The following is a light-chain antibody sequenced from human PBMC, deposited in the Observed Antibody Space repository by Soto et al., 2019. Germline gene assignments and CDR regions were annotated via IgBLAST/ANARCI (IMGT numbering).Light chain of an antibody. J-gene: IGLJ1*01. CDR1: SSDVGSYNR. CDR3: SSFTSSSTYV. V-gene: IGLV2-18*02. CDR2: EVS. Sequence: PPSVSVSLAQSAATSCTGTSSDVGSYNRVAWYQQPPGTAPKLMIYEVSNRPSGVPDRFSGSKSGNTASLTISGLQAEDEADYYCSSFTSSSTYVFGTGTKVTVL.